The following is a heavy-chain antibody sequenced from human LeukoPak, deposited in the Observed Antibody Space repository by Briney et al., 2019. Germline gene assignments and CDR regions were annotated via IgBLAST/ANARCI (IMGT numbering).Heavy chain of an antibody. CDR3: ARGITAVVDNWFDP. CDR2: IRHDGSYR. V-gene: IGHV3-30*02. J-gene: IGHJ5*02. D-gene: IGHD6-13*01. Sequence: GGSLRLSCAASGFTFSSYAMSWVRQAPGKGREGVAFIRHDGSYRYYADPVKGRFTISRDNSKNTMYLQMNSLRAEDTAVYYCARGITAVVDNWFDPWGQGTLVTVSS. CDR1: GFTFSSYA.